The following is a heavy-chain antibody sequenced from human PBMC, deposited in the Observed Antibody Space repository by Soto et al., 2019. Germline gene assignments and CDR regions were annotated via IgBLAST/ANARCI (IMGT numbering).Heavy chain of an antibody. CDR1: GFTFSDYW. J-gene: IGHJ5*02. CDR2: IDSDGSST. V-gene: IGHV3-74*01. CDR3: AKSNWFDP. Sequence: EVQLVESGGGLVQPGGSLRLSCAASGFTFSDYWMNWVRQAPGKGLVWASRIDSDGSSTSYADSVKGRFTISRDNAKNTLYLQMNSLRAEDTAVYYCAKSNWFDPWGQGTLVTVSS.